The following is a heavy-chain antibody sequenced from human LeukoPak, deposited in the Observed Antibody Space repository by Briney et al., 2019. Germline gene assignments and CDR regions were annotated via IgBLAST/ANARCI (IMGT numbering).Heavy chain of an antibody. CDR1: GGSISSSNW. CDR2: IYHSGST. V-gene: IGHV4-4*02. Sequence: PSETLSLTCAVSGGSISSSNWWSWVRQPPGKGLEWIGEIYHSGSTNYNPSLKSRVTISVDKSKNQFSLKLSSVTAADTAVYYCARSAYYYDSSGYYANDYWGQGTLVTVSS. CDR3: ARSAYYYDSSGYYANDY. J-gene: IGHJ4*02. D-gene: IGHD3-22*01.